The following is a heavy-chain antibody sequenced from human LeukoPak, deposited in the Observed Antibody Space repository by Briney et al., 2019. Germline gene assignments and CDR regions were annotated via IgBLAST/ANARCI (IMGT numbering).Heavy chain of an antibody. CDR3: ARGRVGATSSGDY. CDR1: GFTFDDYG. D-gene: IGHD1-26*01. Sequence: GGPLRPSCAAPGFTFDDYGMSWVRQSPGKGLEWVSGINWNGGSTGYADSVKGRFTISRDNAKNSLYLQMNSLRAEDTALYYCARGRVGATSSGDYWGQGTLVTVSS. CDR2: INWNGGST. J-gene: IGHJ4*02. V-gene: IGHV3-20*04.